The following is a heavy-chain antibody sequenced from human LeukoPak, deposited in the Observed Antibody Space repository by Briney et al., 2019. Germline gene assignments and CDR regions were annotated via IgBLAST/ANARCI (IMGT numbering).Heavy chain of an antibody. V-gene: IGHV4-61*01. D-gene: IGHD3-22*01. CDR3: ARDAWNYDSSALDY. CDR1: GYSISSGYY. Sequence: SETLSLTCNVSGYSISSGYYWGWIRQPPGKGLEWIGYIYYSGSTNYNPSLKSRVTISVDTSKNQFSLKLSSVTAADTAVYYCARDAWNYDSSALDYWGQGTLVTVSS. J-gene: IGHJ4*02. CDR2: IYYSGST.